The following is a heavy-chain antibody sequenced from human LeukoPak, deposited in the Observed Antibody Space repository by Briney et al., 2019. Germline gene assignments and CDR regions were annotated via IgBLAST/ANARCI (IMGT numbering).Heavy chain of an antibody. CDR1: GYTFTGYY. D-gene: IGHD2-15*01. Sequence: ASVKVSCKASGYTFTGYYMHWVRQAPGQGLEWMGWINPNSGGTNYAQKFQGRVTMTRDTSISTAYMELSRLRSDDTAVYYCARSLVASARERYYFDYWGQGTLVTVSS. CDR3: ARSLVASARERYYFDY. J-gene: IGHJ4*02. CDR2: INPNSGGT. V-gene: IGHV1-2*02.